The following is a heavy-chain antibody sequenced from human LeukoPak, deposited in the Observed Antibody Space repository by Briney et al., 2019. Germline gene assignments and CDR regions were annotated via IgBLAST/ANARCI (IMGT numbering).Heavy chain of an antibody. D-gene: IGHD6-6*01. J-gene: IGHJ4*02. V-gene: IGHV3-23*01. CDR3: AKAPAARVPDGSSGFDY. CDR2: ISGSGGST. Sequence: GGSLRLSCAASGFTFSSYAMSWVRQAPGKGLEWVSAISGSGGSTYYADSVKGRFTISRDNSKNTLYLQMNSLRAEDTAVYYCAKAPAARVPDGSSGFDYWGQGTLVTVSS. CDR1: GFTFSSYA.